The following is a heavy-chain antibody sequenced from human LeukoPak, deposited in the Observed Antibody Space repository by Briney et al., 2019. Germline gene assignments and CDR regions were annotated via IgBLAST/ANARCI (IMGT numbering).Heavy chain of an antibody. CDR2: INWNGGST. CDR3: ARELKSSGYYFDAFDI. CDR1: GFTFDDYG. J-gene: IGHJ3*02. V-gene: IGHV3-20*04. D-gene: IGHD3-22*01. Sequence: PGGSLRLSCAASGFTFDDYGMSWVRQAPGKGLEWVSGINWNGGSTGYADSVKGRFTISRDNAKNSLYLLMNSLRAEDTALYYCARELKSSGYYFDAFDIWGQGTMVTVSS.